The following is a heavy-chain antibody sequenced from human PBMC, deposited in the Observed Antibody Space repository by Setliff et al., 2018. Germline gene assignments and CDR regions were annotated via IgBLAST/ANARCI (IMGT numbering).Heavy chain of an antibody. CDR2: IDWDDDK. Sequence: SGPTLVNPTQTLTLTCTFSGFSLSTSGMCVSWIRQPPGKALEWLARIDWDDDKYYSTSLKTRLTISKDTSKNQVVLTMTNMDPVDTATYYCARILEYCSSTSCYTLDYWGQGTLVTVSS. CDR1: GFSLSTSGMC. V-gene: IGHV2-70*11. D-gene: IGHD2-2*02. CDR3: ARILEYCSSTSCYTLDY. J-gene: IGHJ4*02.